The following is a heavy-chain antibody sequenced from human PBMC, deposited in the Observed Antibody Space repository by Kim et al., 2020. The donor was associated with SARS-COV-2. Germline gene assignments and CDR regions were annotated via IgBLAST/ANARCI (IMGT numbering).Heavy chain of an antibody. Sequence: GGSLRLSCAASGFTFSSYAMHWVRQAPGKGLEWVAVISYDGSNKYYADSVKGRFTISRDNSKNTLYLQMNSLRAEDTAVYYCARDGSGGYPIYWFDPWGQGTLVTVSS. CDR3: ARDGSGGYPIYWFDP. J-gene: IGHJ5*02. CDR1: GFTFSSYA. CDR2: ISYDGSNK. V-gene: IGHV3-30-3*01. D-gene: IGHD3-22*01.